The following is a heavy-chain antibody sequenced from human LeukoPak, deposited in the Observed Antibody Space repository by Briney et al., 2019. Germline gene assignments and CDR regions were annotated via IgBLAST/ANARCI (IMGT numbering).Heavy chain of an antibody. J-gene: IGHJ4*02. CDR2: ISCSGSTI. V-gene: IGHV3-48*03. D-gene: IGHD3-22*01. CDR1: GFTFSSYE. Sequence: GGSLRLSCAASGFTFSSYEMNWVRQAPGKGLEWVSYISCSGSTIYYADSVKGRFTISRDNAKNSLYLQMNSLRAEDTAVYYCARLSSRYYYDSSGYPYWGQGTLVTVSS. CDR3: ARLSSRYYYDSSGYPY.